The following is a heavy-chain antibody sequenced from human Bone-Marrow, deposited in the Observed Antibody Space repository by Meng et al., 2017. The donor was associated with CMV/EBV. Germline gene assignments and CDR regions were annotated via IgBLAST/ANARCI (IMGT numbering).Heavy chain of an antibody. Sequence: GGSLRLSCATSGFTFSSYSMNWVRQAPGKGLEWVSSISSSSSYIYYADSVKGRFTISRDNAKNSLYLQMNSLRAEDTAVYYCARDIASGYDYYYYGMVVWGQGTTVTGSS. CDR1: GFTFSSYS. V-gene: IGHV3-21*01. CDR2: ISSSSSYI. D-gene: IGHD5-12*01. CDR3: ARDIASGYDYYYYGMVV. J-gene: IGHJ6*02.